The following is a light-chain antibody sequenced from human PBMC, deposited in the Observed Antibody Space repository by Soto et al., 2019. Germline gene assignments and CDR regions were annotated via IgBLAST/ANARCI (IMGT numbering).Light chain of an antibody. Sequence: QSVLTQPPSASGTPGQRVTISCSGSSSNIGSNTVNWYQHLPGAAPRLLIYSNSQRPSGVPDRFSGSKSGTSASLAISGLRSDDEADYYSGSWGDSLNSFYVFGTGTKVTVL. CDR2: SNS. CDR3: GSWGDSLNSFYV. V-gene: IGLV1-44*01. CDR1: SSNIGSNT. J-gene: IGLJ1*01.